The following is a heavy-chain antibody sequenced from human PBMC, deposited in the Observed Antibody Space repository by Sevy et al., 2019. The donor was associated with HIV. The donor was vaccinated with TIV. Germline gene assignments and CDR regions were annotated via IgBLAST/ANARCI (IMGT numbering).Heavy chain of an antibody. CDR1: GFTCIDYY. CDR2: ISTSGVTI. D-gene: IGHD3-22*01. J-gene: IGHJ4*02. CDR3: ARGTNYYESSGPSYFDY. V-gene: IGHV3-11*01. Sequence: GGSLRLSCAASGFTCIDYYMSWIRQAPGKGLEWVSHISTSGVTIYYADSVKGRFTISRDNAKNSLYLQMNSLRAEDTAVYYCARGTNYYESSGPSYFDYWGQGSLVTVSS.